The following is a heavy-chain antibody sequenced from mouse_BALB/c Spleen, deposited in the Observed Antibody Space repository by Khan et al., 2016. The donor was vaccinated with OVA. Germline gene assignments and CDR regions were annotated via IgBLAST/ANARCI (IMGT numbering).Heavy chain of an antibody. V-gene: IGHV5-17*02. Sequence: EVELVESGGNLVQPGGSRKLSCAASGFTFSGFGMHWVRQAPEKGLEWVAYISSGSSTIYYADTVKGRFTISRDTPKNNLFLQMTSLRSEDTAMYYCATRRIFDGYYGGAMDYWGQGTSVTVSS. CDR1: GFTFSGFG. CDR2: ISSGSSTI. CDR3: ATRRIFDGYYGGAMDY. D-gene: IGHD2-3*01. J-gene: IGHJ4*01.